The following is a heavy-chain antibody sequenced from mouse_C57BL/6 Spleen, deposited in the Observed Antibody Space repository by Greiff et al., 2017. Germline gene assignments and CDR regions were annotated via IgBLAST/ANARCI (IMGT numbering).Heavy chain of an antibody. CDR2: ISSGSSTI. J-gene: IGHJ4*01. CDR1: GFTFSDYG. D-gene: IGHD2-3*01. V-gene: IGHV5-17*01. CDR3: ARGGSYDGYYDAMDY. Sequence: EVMLVESGGGLVKPGGSLKLSCAASGFTFSDYGMHWVRQAPEKGLEWVAYISSGSSTIYYADTVKGRFTISRDNAKNTLFLQMTSLRSEDTAMYYCARGGSYDGYYDAMDYGGQGTSVTVSS.